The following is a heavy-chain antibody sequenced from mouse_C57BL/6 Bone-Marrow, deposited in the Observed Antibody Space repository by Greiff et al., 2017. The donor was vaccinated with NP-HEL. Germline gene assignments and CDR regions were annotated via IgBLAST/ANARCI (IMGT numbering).Heavy chain of an antibody. J-gene: IGHJ2*01. D-gene: IGHD2-5*01. CDR1: GYTFTSYG. Sequence: QVQLQQSGAELARPGASVKLSCKASGYTFTSYGISWVKQRPGQGLEWIGEIYPRSGNTNYNEKFKGKATLTADKSSSTAYMELRSLTSEDSAVYYCASRDYSNPYFDYWGQGTTLTVSS. CDR2: IYPRSGNT. V-gene: IGHV1-81*01. CDR3: ASRDYSNPYFDY.